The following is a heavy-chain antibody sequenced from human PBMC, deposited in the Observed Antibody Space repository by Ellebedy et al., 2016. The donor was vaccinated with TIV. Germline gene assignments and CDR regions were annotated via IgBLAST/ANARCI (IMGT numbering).Heavy chain of an antibody. J-gene: IGHJ6*03. CDR1: GGSISSYY. CDR3: ARVPADPWGRRDYYMDV. Sequence: SETLSLTXTVSGGSISSYYWSWIRQPPGKGLEWIGYIYYSGSTNYNPSLKSRVTISVDTSKNQFSLKLSSVTAADTAVYYCARVPADPWGRRDYYMDVWGKGTTVTVSS. D-gene: IGHD1-26*01. CDR2: IYYSGST. V-gene: IGHV4-59*13.